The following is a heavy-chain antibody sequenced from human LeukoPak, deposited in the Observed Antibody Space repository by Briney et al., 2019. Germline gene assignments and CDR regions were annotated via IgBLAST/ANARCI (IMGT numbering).Heavy chain of an antibody. CDR1: SFTFSSYW. D-gene: IGHD3-10*01. CDR3: ARDPYYYDSGSFAAFDI. J-gene: IGHJ3*02. V-gene: IGHV3-7*01. CDR2: IKEDGSKT. Sequence: PGGSLRLSCAASSFTFSSYWVTWVRQAPGKGLEWVANIKEDGSKTFYVDSVKGRFTISRDNAKNSLYLQMNSLRAEDTAVYYCARDPYYYDSGSFAAFDIWGQGTMVTVSS.